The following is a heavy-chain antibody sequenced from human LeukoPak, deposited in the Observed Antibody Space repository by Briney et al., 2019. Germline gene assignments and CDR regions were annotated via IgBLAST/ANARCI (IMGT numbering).Heavy chain of an antibody. Sequence: GRSLRLSCAASGFAFSSYTMNWVRQASGKGVEWVSSISGSTNYIYFADSVKGRFTISRDNAKNSLYLQMNSLRAEDTAVYYCARTYYYGSGSNDYWGQGTLVTVSS. CDR2: ISGSTNYI. J-gene: IGHJ4*02. V-gene: IGHV3-21*01. CDR1: GFAFSSYT. D-gene: IGHD3-10*01. CDR3: ARTYYYGSGSNDY.